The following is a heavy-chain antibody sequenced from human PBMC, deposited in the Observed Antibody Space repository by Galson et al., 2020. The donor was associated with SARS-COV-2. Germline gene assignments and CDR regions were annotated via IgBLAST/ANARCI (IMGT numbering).Heavy chain of an antibody. CDR1: GFTFSDYY. D-gene: IGHD3-10*01. Sequence: KIGESLKISCAASGFTFSDYYMSWIRQAPGKGLEWVAYISSRSSYTNYADSVKGRFTISRDNAKNSLYLQMNSLRAEDTAVYYCSGTPALMVRGVYGMDVWGQGTTVTVSS. J-gene: IGHJ6*02. CDR2: ISSRSSYT. CDR3: SGTPALMVRGVYGMDV. V-gene: IGHV3-11*06.